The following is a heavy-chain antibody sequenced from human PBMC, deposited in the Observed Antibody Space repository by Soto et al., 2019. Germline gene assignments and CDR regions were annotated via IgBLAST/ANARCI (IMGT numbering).Heavy chain of an antibody. CDR1: GFTFSSYW. Sequence: PGGSLRLSCAASGFTFSSYWMHWVRQAPGKGLVWVSRINSDGSSTSYADSVKGRFTISRDNAKNTLYLQMNSLRAEDTAVYYSARGEWDIVVVVAATYYYYYYGMDVWGQGTRVTVSS. CDR3: ARGEWDIVVVVAATYYYYYYGMDV. D-gene: IGHD2-15*01. J-gene: IGHJ6*02. V-gene: IGHV3-74*01. CDR2: INSDGSST.